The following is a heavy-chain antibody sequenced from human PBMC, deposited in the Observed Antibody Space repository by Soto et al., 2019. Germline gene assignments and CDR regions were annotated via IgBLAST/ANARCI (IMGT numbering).Heavy chain of an antibody. Sequence: EVQLVESGGGLVQPGGSLRLSCAGSGFTFSSYWMNWVRQAPGKGLEWVANINQDGNEDNLLDSVKGRFTISRDNAKNSLFLQMNSLRVDDTAVYYCARTGDGHHDFLDYWGQGALVSVSS. V-gene: IGHV3-7*01. CDR2: INQDGNED. CDR3: ARTGDGHHDFLDY. J-gene: IGHJ4*02. D-gene: IGHD1-1*01. CDR1: GFTFSSYW.